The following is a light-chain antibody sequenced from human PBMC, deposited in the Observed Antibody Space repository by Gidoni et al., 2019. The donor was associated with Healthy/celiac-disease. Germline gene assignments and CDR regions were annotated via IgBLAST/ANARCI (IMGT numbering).Light chain of an antibody. CDR1: QSVSSN. V-gene: IGKV3-15*01. Sequence: EIVMTQSPATLSVSPGERATLSCRASQSVSSNLAWYQQKPGQAPRLLIYGASTRATGIPARFSGSGSGTEFTLTISSLQSEDFAVYYYQQYNNWPPGTFGQXTKVEIK. CDR2: GAS. J-gene: IGKJ1*01. CDR3: QQYNNWPPGT.